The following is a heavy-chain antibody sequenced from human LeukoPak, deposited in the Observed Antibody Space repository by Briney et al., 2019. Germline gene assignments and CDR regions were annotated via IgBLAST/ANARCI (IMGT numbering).Heavy chain of an antibody. J-gene: IGHJ4*02. V-gene: IGHV3-53*01. D-gene: IGHD3-22*01. Sequence: PGGSLRLSCAASGFTVSSNYMSWVRQAPGKGLEWVSVIYSGGSTYYADSVKGRFTISRDNSKNTLYLQMNSLRVEDTAVYYCARGYYHYDSSAYPSFDSWGQGTLVTVSS. CDR2: IYSGGST. CDR3: ARGYYHYDSSAYPSFDS. CDR1: GFTVSSNY.